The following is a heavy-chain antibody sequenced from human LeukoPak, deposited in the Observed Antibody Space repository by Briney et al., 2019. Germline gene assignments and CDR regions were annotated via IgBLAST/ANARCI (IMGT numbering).Heavy chain of an antibody. J-gene: IGHJ6*02. D-gene: IGHD6-19*01. CDR1: GFTFSSYA. CDR2: ISGSGGST. CDR3: AKSVGYSSGWYEFYYYYGMDV. V-gene: IGHV3-23*01. Sequence: TGGSLRLSCAASGFTFSSYAMSWVRQAPGKGLEWVSAISGSGGSTYYADSVKGRFTISRDNSKNTLYLQMNSLRAEDTAVYYCAKSVGYSSGWYEFYYYYGMDVWGQGTTVTVSS.